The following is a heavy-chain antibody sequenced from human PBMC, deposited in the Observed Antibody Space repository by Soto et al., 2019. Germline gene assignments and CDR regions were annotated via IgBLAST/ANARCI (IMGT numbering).Heavy chain of an antibody. CDR1: GFTFSDYY. Sequence: GGSLRLSCAASGFTFSDYYMSWIRQAPGKGLEWVSYISSSSSYTNYADSVKGRFTISRDNAKNSLYLQMNSLRAEDTAVYYCARVLLPAYWTTQSDYYGMDVWGQGTTVTVSS. D-gene: IGHD2-21*01. J-gene: IGHJ6*02. CDR3: ARVLLPAYWTTQSDYYGMDV. V-gene: IGHV3-11*06. CDR2: ISSSSSYT.